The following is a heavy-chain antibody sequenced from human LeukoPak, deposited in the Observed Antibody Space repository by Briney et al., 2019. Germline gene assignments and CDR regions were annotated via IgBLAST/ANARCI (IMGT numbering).Heavy chain of an antibody. J-gene: IGHJ4*02. CDR2: IRYDATDK. CDR1: GFTFSDTG. CDR3: AKDRAPKQLLYYFDY. Sequence: GGSLRLSCAASGFTFSDTGMHWVRQAPGKGLEWVAFIRYDATDKYYADSVKGRFTISRDNSKNTLYLQVNSLRAEDTAVYYCAKDRAPKQLLYYFDYWGQGTLVTVSS. D-gene: IGHD2-15*01. V-gene: IGHV3-30*02.